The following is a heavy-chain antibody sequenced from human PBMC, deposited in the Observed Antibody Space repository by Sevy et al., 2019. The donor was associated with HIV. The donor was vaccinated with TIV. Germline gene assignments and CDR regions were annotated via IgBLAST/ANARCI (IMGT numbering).Heavy chain of an antibody. Sequence: GGSLRLSCAASGFTFSNAWMNWVRQAPGKGLEWVGRIKSKTDGGTTDYAAPVKGRFTISRDDSKNTLYLQMNSLKTEHTAVYYCTTDGGGYNYGYSFDYWGQGTLVTVSS. CDR3: TTDGGGYNYGYSFDY. J-gene: IGHJ4*02. D-gene: IGHD5-18*01. V-gene: IGHV3-15*07. CDR1: GFTFSNAW. CDR2: IKSKTDGGTT.